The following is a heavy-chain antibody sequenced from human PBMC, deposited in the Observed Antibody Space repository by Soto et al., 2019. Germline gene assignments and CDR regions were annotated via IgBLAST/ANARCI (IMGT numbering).Heavy chain of an antibody. Sequence: SETLSLTCTVSGDSISSADYYWSWIRQTPGKGLEWIGHIFYSGTTYYNPSLKSRLTVSVDTSKNHFSLRLTSVTAADTAVYYCARDLWVEPELYYYGMDVWGQGTTVTVSS. J-gene: IGHJ6*02. V-gene: IGHV4-30-4*01. CDR1: GDSISSADYY. D-gene: IGHD1-1*01. CDR2: IFYSGTT. CDR3: ARDLWVEPELYYYGMDV.